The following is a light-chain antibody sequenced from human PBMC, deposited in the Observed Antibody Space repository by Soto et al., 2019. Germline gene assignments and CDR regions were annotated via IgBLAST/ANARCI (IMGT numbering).Light chain of an antibody. J-gene: IGKJ2*01. CDR1: QRVSSSY. CDR2: GAS. V-gene: IGKV3-20*01. CDR3: QQYGSSPPFT. Sequence: EIVLTQSPGTLSLSPGERATLSCRASQRVSSSYLAWSQQKPGQAPRLLIYGASSTASGIPDRFSGSGSGIYFSLTISRLEPEDFAVYFCQQYGSSPPFTFGHGTNVEI.